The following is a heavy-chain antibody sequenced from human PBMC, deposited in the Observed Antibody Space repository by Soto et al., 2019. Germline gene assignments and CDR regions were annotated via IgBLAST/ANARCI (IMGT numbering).Heavy chain of an antibody. CDR2: ISYDGSNK. CDR3: ASQYYDILTGYQEVDY. D-gene: IGHD3-9*01. J-gene: IGHJ4*02. V-gene: IGHV3-30*03. CDR1: GFTFSNYG. Sequence: GGSLRLSCAASGFTFSNYGMHWVRQAPGKGLEWVSFISYDGSNKYYADSVKGRFTISRDNSKNTLYVQMNSLRAEDTAVYYCASQYYDILTGYQEVDYWSQGTLVTVSS.